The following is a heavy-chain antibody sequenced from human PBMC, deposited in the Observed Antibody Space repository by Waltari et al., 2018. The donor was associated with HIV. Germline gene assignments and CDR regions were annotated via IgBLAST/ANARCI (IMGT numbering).Heavy chain of an antibody. CDR3: ARGYSSSRWIPLYH. Sequence: QVQLVEFGGGVVQPGTSLKLSFAVSGFPFSYSYIHWVRQSTGKGLEWLAVFWSDGAEISYADSVKGRFTVSKDSSQKTLYLHLTSLRAEDTALYYCARGYSSSRWIPLYHWGRGTLVTVSS. V-gene: IGHV3-33*01. CDR1: GFPFSYSY. J-gene: IGHJ4*02. D-gene: IGHD6-6*01. CDR2: FWSDGAEI.